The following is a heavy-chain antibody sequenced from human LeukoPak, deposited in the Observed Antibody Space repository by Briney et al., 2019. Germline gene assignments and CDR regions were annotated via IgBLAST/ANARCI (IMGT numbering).Heavy chain of an antibody. Sequence: GGSLRLSCTASGFSFSGHWMDWARQLPGKGLVWVSRISPTGSTTSYADSVKGRFTVSRDNAKNTLYLQVNNLSAEDTAVYYCARGPNSNWSGLDFWGQGTLLTVSS. CDR2: ISPTGSTT. J-gene: IGHJ4*02. D-gene: IGHD6-6*01. V-gene: IGHV3-74*01. CDR1: GFSFSGHW. CDR3: ARGPNSNWSGLDF.